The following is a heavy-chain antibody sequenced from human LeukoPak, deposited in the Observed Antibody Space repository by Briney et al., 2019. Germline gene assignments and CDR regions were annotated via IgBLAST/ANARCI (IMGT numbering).Heavy chain of an antibody. V-gene: IGHV4-59*01. Sequence: SETLSLTCTVSGGSISSYYWSWIRQPPGKGLEWIGYIYYSGSTNYNPSLKSRVTISVDTSKNQFSLKLSSVTAADTAVYYCAKVLGTVTRSGDGMDVWGQGTTVTVSS. CDR2: IYYSGST. D-gene: IGHD1-14*01. J-gene: IGHJ6*02. CDR3: AKVLGTVTRSGDGMDV. CDR1: GGSISSYY.